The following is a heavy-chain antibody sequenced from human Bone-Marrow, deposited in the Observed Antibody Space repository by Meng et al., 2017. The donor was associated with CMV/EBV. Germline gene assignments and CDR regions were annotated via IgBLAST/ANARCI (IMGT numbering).Heavy chain of an antibody. D-gene: IGHD3-3*01. V-gene: IGHV4-59*01. Sequence: SETLSLTCTVSGGSISSYYWSWIRQPPGKGLEWIGYIYYSGSTNYNPSLKSRVTISVDTSKNQFSLKLSSVTAADTAVYYCARRSDFWSGYWENYFDYWGQGTLVTGSS. J-gene: IGHJ4*02. CDR1: GGSISSYY. CDR2: IYYSGST. CDR3: ARRSDFWSGYWENYFDY.